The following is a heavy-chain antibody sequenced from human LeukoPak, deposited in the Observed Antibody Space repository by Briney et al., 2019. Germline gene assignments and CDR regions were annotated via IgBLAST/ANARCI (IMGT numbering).Heavy chain of an antibody. J-gene: IGHJ3*02. D-gene: IGHD2-15*01. Sequence: ASVKVSCKASGYTFSNYGISWVRQAPGQGLERMGWISAYNGDTNYAQKLQGRLTTTTDTSTSTAYMELRSLRSDDTAVYFCARDSGLKDCSGVSCYRAFDIWGQGTMITVSS. CDR1: GYTFSNYG. CDR3: ARDSGLKDCSGVSCYRAFDI. V-gene: IGHV1-18*01. CDR2: ISAYNGDT.